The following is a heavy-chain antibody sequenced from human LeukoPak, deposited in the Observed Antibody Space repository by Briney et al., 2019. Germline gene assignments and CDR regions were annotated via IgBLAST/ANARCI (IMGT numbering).Heavy chain of an antibody. CDR2: IYYSGST. D-gene: IGHD3-22*01. CDR3: ARRNTHYYDSSGYYVRPNAFDI. Sequence: SETLSLTSTVSGGSISSGDYYWSWIRQPPGKGLEWIGYIYYSGSTYYNPSLKSRVTISVDTSKNQFSLKLSSVTAADTAVYYCARRNTHYYDSSGYYVRPNAFDIWGQGTMVTVSS. V-gene: IGHV4-30-4*08. J-gene: IGHJ3*02. CDR1: GGSISSGDYY.